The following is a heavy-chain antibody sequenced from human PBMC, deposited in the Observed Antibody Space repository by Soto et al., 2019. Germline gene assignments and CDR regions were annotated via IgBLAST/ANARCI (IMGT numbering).Heavy chain of an antibody. CDR1: GYSFTSYW. CDR2: IYPGDSDT. Sequence: PGESLKISCKGSGYSFTSYWIGWVRQMPGKGLEWMGIIYPGDSDTRYSPSFHGQVTVSADKSISTAYLQWSSLKASDTALYYCARAGLTSQCSRTSCYAWDAFDIWGQGTMVTVSS. CDR3: ARAGLTSQCSRTSCYAWDAFDI. J-gene: IGHJ3*02. V-gene: IGHV5-51*01. D-gene: IGHD2-2*01.